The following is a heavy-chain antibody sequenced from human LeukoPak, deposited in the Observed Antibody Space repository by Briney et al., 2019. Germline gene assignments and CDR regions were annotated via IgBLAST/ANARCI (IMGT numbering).Heavy chain of an antibody. CDR1: GGSFSDYY. Sequence: SETLSLTCAVYGGSFSDYYWSWIRQPPGKGLEWIGEINHSGSTNYNPSLTSRVTISVDTSKTQFSLKLRSVTAADTAVYYCAQGHDYGDYLNWFDPWGQGTLVTVSS. J-gene: IGHJ5*02. V-gene: IGHV4-34*01. CDR3: AQGHDYGDYLNWFDP. CDR2: INHSGST. D-gene: IGHD4-17*01.